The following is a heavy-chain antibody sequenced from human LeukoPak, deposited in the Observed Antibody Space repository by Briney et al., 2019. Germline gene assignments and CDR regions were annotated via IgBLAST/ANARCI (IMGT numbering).Heavy chain of an antibody. CDR3: ASGVEWLLSPYYMDV. V-gene: IGHV1-2*02. D-gene: IGHD3-3*01. Sequence: ASVKVSCKASGYTLTGYYMHWVRQAPGQGLEWMGWINPNSGGTNYAQKFQGRVTMTRDTSISTAYMELSRLRSDDTAVYYCASGVEWLLSPYYMDVWGKGTTVTVSS. J-gene: IGHJ6*03. CDR2: INPNSGGT. CDR1: GYTLTGYY.